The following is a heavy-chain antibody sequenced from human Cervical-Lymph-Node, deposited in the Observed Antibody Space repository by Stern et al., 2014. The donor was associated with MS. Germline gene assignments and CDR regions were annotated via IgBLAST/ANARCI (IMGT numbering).Heavy chain of an antibody. CDR2: SFYTGST. D-gene: IGHD6-19*01. V-gene: IGHV4-31*01. CDR1: GGAVSNDGYY. CDR3: ARAVAGLWAYYFDL. J-gene: IGHJ4*02. Sequence: QVQLQESGPGLVKPSQTLSLTCSVSGGAVSNDGYYWGWIRQHPGKGLEWIGYSFYTGSTYYNPSLESPVTISLDTSKNRFSLRFNSVTAADTAVYYCARAVAGLWAYYFDLWGQGTLVTVSS.